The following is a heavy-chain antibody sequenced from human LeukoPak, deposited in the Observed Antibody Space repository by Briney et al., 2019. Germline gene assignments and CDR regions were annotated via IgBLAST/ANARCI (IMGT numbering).Heavy chain of an antibody. Sequence: SETLSLTCTVSGGSISSYYWSWIRQPPGKGLERIGYTYYSGSTNYNPSLKSRVTISVDTSKNQFSLKLTSLTAADTAVYYCARAGVSSGYWSLWGQGTLVTVSS. CDR2: TYYSGST. D-gene: IGHD3-22*01. V-gene: IGHV4-59*01. J-gene: IGHJ4*02. CDR3: ARAGVSSGYWSL. CDR1: GGSISSYY.